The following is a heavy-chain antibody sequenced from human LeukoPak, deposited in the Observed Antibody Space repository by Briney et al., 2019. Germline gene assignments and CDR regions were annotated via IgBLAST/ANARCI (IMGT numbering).Heavy chain of an antibody. CDR3: ASEINWGSGAFDV. D-gene: IGHD7-27*01. Sequence: GSLRLSCTGSGFMFSKYWMTWVRQAPGKGLEWVANIKGDGIEKYYVDSVKGRFTISRDNAGNSLFLQANSLRAEDTAMYYCASEINWGSGAFDVWGQGTMVTVS. J-gene: IGHJ3*01. V-gene: IGHV3-7*01. CDR2: IKGDGIEK. CDR1: GFMFSKYW.